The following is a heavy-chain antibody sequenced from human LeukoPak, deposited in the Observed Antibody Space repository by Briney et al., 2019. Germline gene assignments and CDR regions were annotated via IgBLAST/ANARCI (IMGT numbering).Heavy chain of an antibody. CDR3: ARLVDRKSYYYYMDV. V-gene: IGHV3-7*01. Sequence: GGSLRLSCAASGFTFSSYWMSWVRQAPGKGLEWVANIKQDGSEKYYVDSVKGRFTISRDNAKNSPYLQMNSLRAEDTAVYYCARLVDRKSYYYYMDVWGKGTTVTVSS. J-gene: IGHJ6*03. CDR1: GFTFSSYW. D-gene: IGHD1-26*01. CDR2: IKQDGSEK.